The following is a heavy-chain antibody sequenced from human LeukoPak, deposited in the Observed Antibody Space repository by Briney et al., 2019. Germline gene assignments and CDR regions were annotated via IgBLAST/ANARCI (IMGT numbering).Heavy chain of an antibody. CDR2: INHSGST. J-gene: IGHJ4*02. CDR3: ARVGGSGWYIFDY. D-gene: IGHD6-19*01. Sequence: PSETLSLTCAVYGGSFSGYYWSWIRQPPGKGLEWIGEINHSGSTNYNPSLKSRVTISVDTSKNQFSLKLSSVTAADTAVYYCARVGGSGWYIFDYWGRGTLVTVSS. CDR1: GGSFSGYY. V-gene: IGHV4-34*01.